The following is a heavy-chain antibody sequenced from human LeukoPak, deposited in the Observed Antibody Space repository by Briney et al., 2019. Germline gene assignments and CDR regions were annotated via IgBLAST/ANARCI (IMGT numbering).Heavy chain of an antibody. CDR3: ARVPPVTFFDY. Sequence: SETLSLTCTVSGYSISSGYYWGWIRQPPGKGLEWIGSIYYSATTYYNPSLKSRVTISVDTSKNQFSLKLSSVTAADTALYSCARVPPVTFFDYWGQGTLVTVSS. D-gene: IGHD4-17*01. V-gene: IGHV4-38-2*02. CDR2: IYYSATT. CDR1: GYSISSGYY. J-gene: IGHJ4*02.